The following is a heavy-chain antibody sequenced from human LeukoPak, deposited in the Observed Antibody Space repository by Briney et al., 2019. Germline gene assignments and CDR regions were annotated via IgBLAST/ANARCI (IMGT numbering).Heavy chain of an antibody. V-gene: IGHV3-21*01. Sequence: GGSLRLSCAASGFTFSSYSMNWVRQAPGKELEWVSSISSSSSYIYYADSVKGRFTISRDNAKNSLYLQMNSLRAEDTAVYYCARCGYSGYDSAFDIWGQGTMVTVSS. CDR3: ARCGYSGYDSAFDI. J-gene: IGHJ3*02. CDR2: ISSSSSYI. CDR1: GFTFSSYS. D-gene: IGHD5-12*01.